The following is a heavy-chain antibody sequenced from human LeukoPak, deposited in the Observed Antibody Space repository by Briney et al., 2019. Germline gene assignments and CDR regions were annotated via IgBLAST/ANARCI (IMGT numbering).Heavy chain of an antibody. J-gene: IGHJ4*02. Sequence: QTGGSLRLSCAASGLTFSKYVMSWVRQAPGKGLDWVSSISSRGDDTYYADSVTGRFTISRDNAKNSLYLQMNSLRAEDTAVYYCASYDSSGYWDPFDYWGQGTLVTVSS. V-gene: IGHV3-23*01. CDR2: ISSRGDDT. CDR1: GLTFSKYV. D-gene: IGHD3-22*01. CDR3: ASYDSSGYWDPFDY.